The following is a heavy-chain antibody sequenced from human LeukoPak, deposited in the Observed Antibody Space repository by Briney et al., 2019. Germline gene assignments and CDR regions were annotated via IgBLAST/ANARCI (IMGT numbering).Heavy chain of an antibody. J-gene: IGHJ4*02. CDR2: IYYTGST. CDR3: VRRSPGAWYFDY. D-gene: IGHD2-15*01. CDR1: GVSISSTSYY. V-gene: IGHV4-39*01. Sequence: SETLSLTCTVSGVSISSTSYYWGWIRQPPGKGLEWIGNIYYTGSTYYNPSLKSPVTISVDTSKNQFSLKVSSVTAADTAVYYCVRRSPGAWYFDYWGQGTLVTVSS.